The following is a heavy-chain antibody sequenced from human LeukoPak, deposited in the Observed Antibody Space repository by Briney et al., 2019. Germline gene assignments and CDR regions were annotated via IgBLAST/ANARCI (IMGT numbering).Heavy chain of an antibody. CDR2: INPNSGGT. V-gene: IGHV1-2*02. J-gene: IGHJ4*02. D-gene: IGHD6-13*01. CDR1: GYTFTGYY. Sequence: GASVKVSCKASGYTFTGYYMHWVRQAPGQGLEWTGWINPNSGGTNYAQKFQGRVTMTRDTSISTAYMELSRLRSDDTAVYYCASISPPLGSSSWYYFDYWGQGTLVTVSS. CDR3: ASISPPLGSSSWYYFDY.